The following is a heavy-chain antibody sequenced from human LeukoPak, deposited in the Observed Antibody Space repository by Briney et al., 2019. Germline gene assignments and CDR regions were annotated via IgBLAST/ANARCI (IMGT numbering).Heavy chain of an antibody. CDR1: GYTFTGYY. CDR3: ARVPYSSGTLDY. V-gene: IGHV1-2*02. Sequence: ASVKVSCKASGYTFTGYYMHWVRQAPGQGLEWMGWINPNSGGTNYAQKFQGRVTMTRDTSISTAYMELSRLRSDDTAVYYCARVPYSSGTLDYWGQGTLVTVSS. D-gene: IGHD6-19*01. J-gene: IGHJ4*02. CDR2: INPNSGGT.